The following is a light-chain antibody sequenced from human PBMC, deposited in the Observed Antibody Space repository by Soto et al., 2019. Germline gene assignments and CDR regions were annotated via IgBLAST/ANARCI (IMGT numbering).Light chain of an antibody. V-gene: IGKV1-5*01. J-gene: IGKJ1*01. CDR3: QQYNSYSPT. CDR2: DAS. CDR1: QSISSW. Sequence: DIQMTQSPSTLSASVGDRVTITCRASQSISSWLAWYQQKPGKAPKLLIYDASSLESGVPSRFSGSGSGTEFTLTISRLQPDDFATYYCQQYNSYSPTFGQGTKVESK.